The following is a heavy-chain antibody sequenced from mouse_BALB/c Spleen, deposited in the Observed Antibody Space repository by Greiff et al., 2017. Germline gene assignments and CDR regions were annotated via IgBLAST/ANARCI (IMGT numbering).Heavy chain of an antibody. Sequence: VQLQQSGAELVRPGALVKLSCKASGFNIKDYYMHWVKQRPEQGLEWIGWIDPENGNTIYDPKFQGKASITADTSSNTAYLQLSSLTSEDTAVYYCARSITTATSYWGQGTLVTVSA. D-gene: IGHD1-2*01. CDR1: GFNIKDYY. CDR2: IDPENGNT. CDR3: ARSITTATSY. J-gene: IGHJ3*01. V-gene: IGHV14-1*02.